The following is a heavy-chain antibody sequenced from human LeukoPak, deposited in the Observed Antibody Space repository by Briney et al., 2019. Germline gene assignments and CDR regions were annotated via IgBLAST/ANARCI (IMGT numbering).Heavy chain of an antibody. D-gene: IGHD1-26*01. V-gene: IGHV4-38-2*02. J-gene: IGHJ4*02. CDR2: ICHSGST. CDR3: ARDSGSYFY. CDR1: GYSISSGYY. Sequence: SETLSLTCTVSGYSISSGYYWGWIRQPPGKGLEWIGSICHSGSTYYNPSLKSRVTISVDTSKNQFSLKLSSVTAADTAVYYCARDSGSYFYWGQGTLVTVSS.